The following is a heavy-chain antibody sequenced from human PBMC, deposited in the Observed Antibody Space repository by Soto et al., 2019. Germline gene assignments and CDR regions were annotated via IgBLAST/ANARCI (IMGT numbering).Heavy chain of an antibody. Sequence: EVQLVESGGGLVQPGGSLRLSCGASGFTFTNYWMSWVRRAPGKGLEWVANIKQDGREKYYVDSVTGRFTISRDNAKDELYLQMNGLRVEDTAVYYCARENYGENSSNYRMDLWGQGTTVTVSS. CDR3: ARENYGENSSNYRMDL. J-gene: IGHJ6*02. V-gene: IGHV3-7*05. D-gene: IGHD4-17*01. CDR2: IKQDGREK. CDR1: GFTFTNYW.